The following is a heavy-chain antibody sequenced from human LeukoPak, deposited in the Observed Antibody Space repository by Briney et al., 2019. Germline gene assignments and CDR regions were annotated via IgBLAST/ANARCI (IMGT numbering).Heavy chain of an antibody. D-gene: IGHD3-10*01. V-gene: IGHV4-34*01. CDR3: ARLVGLLWFSARSWFDP. CDR1: GGSFSGYY. J-gene: IGHJ5*02. CDR2: INHSGST. Sequence: SETLSLTCAVYGGSFSGYYWSWIRQPPGKGLEWIGEINHSGSTNYNPSLKSRVTISVDTSKNQFSLKLSSVTAADTAVYYCARLVGLLWFSARSWFDPWGQGTLVTVSS.